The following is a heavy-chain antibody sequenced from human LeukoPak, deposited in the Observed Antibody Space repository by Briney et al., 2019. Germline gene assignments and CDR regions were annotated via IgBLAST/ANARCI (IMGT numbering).Heavy chain of an antibody. Sequence: GGSLRLSCAASGFTFRSYWMSWVRQTPGKGLEWVAKIKQDGSEKYYVDSVKGRFTISRDNAKNSLYLQMNSLRAEDTAVYYCARDHYWGTYYYFDYWGQGTLVTVSS. V-gene: IGHV3-7*01. J-gene: IGHJ4*02. CDR1: GFTFRSYW. D-gene: IGHD3-16*01. CDR3: ARDHYWGTYYYFDY. CDR2: IKQDGSEK.